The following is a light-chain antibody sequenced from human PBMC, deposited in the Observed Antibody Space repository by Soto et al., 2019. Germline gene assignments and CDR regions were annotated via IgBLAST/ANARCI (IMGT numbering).Light chain of an antibody. CDR3: QQYGSSPPWT. J-gene: IGKJ1*01. V-gene: IGKV3-20*01. CDR2: DAS. Sequence: EIVLTQSPATLSLSLGERATLSCRASQSIGSYLAWYQHKLGQPPRLLIYDASNRATGIPVRFSGSGSGTDFTLTISRLEPEDFAVYYCQQYGSSPPWTFGQGTKVDIK. CDR1: QSIGSY.